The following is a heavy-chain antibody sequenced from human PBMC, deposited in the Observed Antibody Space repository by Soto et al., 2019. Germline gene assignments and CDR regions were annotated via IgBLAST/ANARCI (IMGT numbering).Heavy chain of an antibody. CDR2: ISVYNGNT. CDR3: ARVTGYYAPDY. Sequence: ASVKVSCKASGYTFSNYGISWVRRAPGQGLEWMGWISVYNGNTKSAQKFQGRVTITRDTSASTAYMELSSLRSEDTAVYYCARVTGYYAPDYWGQGTLVTVS. J-gene: IGHJ4*02. D-gene: IGHD3-9*01. V-gene: IGHV1-18*01. CDR1: GYTFSNYG.